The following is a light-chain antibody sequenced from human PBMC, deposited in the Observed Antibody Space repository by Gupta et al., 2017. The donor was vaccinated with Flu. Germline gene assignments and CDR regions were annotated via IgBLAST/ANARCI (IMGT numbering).Light chain of an antibody. J-gene: IGKJ1*01. CDR3: LQYNNWPPWT. Sequence: EIVMTQSPATLSASPGERATLSCRASQSVLSNLAWYQQKPGQAPRLLIYGASTRATNIPGRFSGSGSGTEFTLTISSLQSEDFAVYYCLQYNNWPPWTFGQGTRVEIK. CDR2: GAS. V-gene: IGKV3-15*01. CDR1: QSVLSN.